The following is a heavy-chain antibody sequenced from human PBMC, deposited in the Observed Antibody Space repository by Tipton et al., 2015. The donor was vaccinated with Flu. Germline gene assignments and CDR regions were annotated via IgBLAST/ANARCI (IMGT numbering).Heavy chain of an antibody. V-gene: IGHV3-53*01. Sequence: SLRLSCAASGFTVSSNYMTWVRQAPGKGLEWVSIIYSDGSTYYADSVKGRFIISRDSSKNTVFLQMNSLRSEDTAIYYCARAWAAAGSAWGQGTLVTVSS. D-gene: IGHD6-13*01. J-gene: IGHJ5*02. CDR3: ARAWAAAGSA. CDR1: GFTVSSNY. CDR2: IYSDGST.